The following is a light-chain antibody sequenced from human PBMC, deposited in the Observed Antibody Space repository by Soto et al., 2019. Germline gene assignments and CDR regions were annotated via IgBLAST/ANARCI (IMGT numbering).Light chain of an antibody. Sequence: DIVMTQSPDSLAVSLGERATINCKSSQSVFSGSSNKNYLAWYQQKPGQPPKLLIYWTSTRESGVPDRFSGSGSGTDFTLTISSLQAEDVAVYYCQQYYLTPLTFCGGTKVEIK. CDR1: QSVFSGSSNKNY. V-gene: IGKV4-1*01. CDR2: WTS. CDR3: QQYYLTPLT. J-gene: IGKJ4*01.